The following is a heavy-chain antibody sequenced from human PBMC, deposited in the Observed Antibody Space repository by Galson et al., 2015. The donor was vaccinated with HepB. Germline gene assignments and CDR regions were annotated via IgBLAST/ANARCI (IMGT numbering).Heavy chain of an antibody. Sequence: SLRLSCAASGFTFSSFAMHWVRQAPGKGLEWVAITSYDGSNNFYADSVKGRFTVSRDNSKETLYLQMNSLRVEDTAVYYCAREKADEGYGMDVWGQGATVAVSS. CDR1: GFTFSSFA. CDR3: AREKADEGYGMDV. J-gene: IGHJ6*02. CDR2: TSYDGSNN. V-gene: IGHV3-30-3*01.